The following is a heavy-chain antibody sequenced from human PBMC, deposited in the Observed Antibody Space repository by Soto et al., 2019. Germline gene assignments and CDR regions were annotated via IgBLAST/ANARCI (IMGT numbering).Heavy chain of an antibody. V-gene: IGHV4-31*03. CDR3: ASLGLTDTTTHLYYYYYGMDV. J-gene: IGHJ6*02. D-gene: IGHD1-26*01. CDR1: GGSISSGGYY. CDR2: IYYSGST. Sequence: QVQLQESGPGLVKPSQTLSLTCTVSGGSISSGGYYWSWIRQHPGKGLEWIGYIYYSGSTYYNPSLKSRVTISVDTSKNQFSLKLSSVTAADTAVYYCASLGLTDTTTHLYYYYYGMDVWGQGTTVTVSS.